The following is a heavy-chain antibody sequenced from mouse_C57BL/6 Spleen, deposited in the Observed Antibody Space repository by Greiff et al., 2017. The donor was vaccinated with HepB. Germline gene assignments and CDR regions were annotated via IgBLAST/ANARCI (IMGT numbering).Heavy chain of an antibody. J-gene: IGHJ3*01. Sequence: QVQLKQSGAELARPGASVKMSCKASGYTFTSYTMHWVKQRPGQGLEWIGYINPSSGYTKYNQKFKDKATLTADKSSSTAYMQLSSLTSEDSAVYDCARSGANDGYDGPAWFAYWGQGTLVTVSA. CDR2: INPSSGYT. V-gene: IGHV1-4*01. CDR1: GYTFTSYT. D-gene: IGHD2-2*01. CDR3: ARSGANDGYDGPAWFAY.